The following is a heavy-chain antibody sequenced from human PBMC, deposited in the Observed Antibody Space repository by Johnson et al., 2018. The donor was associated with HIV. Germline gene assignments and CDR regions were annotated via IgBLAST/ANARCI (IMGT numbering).Heavy chain of an antibody. V-gene: IGHV3-30*04. CDR1: GFTFSSYA. CDR3: ASDSTSINFYADAFDF. D-gene: IGHD2-2*01. CDR2: ISYDGSNK. J-gene: IGHJ3*01. Sequence: QVQLVESGGGVVQPGRSLRLSCAASGFTFSSYAMHWVRQAPGKGLEWVAVISYDGSNKYYADSVKGRFTISRDNSKNSLYLQMNSLKTEDSAVYYCASDSTSINFYADAFDFWGQGTMVTVSS.